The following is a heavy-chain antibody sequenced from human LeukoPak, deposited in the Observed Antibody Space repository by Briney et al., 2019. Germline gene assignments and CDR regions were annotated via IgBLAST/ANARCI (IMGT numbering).Heavy chain of an antibody. J-gene: IGHJ4*02. V-gene: IGHV3-30*02. Sequence: PGGSLRLSCAASGFTPSSYGMHWIRQAPDKRLEGVAFIRYDGSNKNYADSVKGRFTISRDNSKNTLFLQMNSLRPEDTAVYYCAKDRNGYSSTFDYWGQGTLVTVSS. CDR2: IRYDGSNK. CDR1: GFTPSSYG. D-gene: IGHD5-18*01. CDR3: AKDRNGYSSTFDY.